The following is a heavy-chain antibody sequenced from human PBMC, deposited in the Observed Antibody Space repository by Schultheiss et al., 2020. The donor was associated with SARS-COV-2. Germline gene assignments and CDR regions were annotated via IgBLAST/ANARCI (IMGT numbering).Heavy chain of an antibody. V-gene: IGHV3-30*04. CDR3: ARSEMYYDILTGYRYYYYGMDV. Sequence: GGSLRLSCIASGFTFVDYCMSWFRQAPGKGLEWVAVISYDGSNKYYADSVKGRFTISRDNSKNTLYLQMNSLRAEDTAVYYCARSEMYYDILTGYRYYYYGMDVWGQGTTVTVSS. D-gene: IGHD3-9*01. CDR1: GFTFVDYC. CDR2: ISYDGSNK. J-gene: IGHJ6*02.